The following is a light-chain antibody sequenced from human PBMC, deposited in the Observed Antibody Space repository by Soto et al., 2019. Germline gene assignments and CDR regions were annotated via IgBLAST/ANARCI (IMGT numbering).Light chain of an antibody. CDR2: AAS. CDR3: ERYNSDSRT. Sequence: CVVGIIKITSRSSQGISSWLAWYQQKPGKAPKLLIYAASSLQSGVPSRFSGCGPGTEFTLTMSTLQPYDFATPFCERYNSDSRTFGQGTKVDI. J-gene: IGKJ1*01. CDR1: QGISSW. V-gene: IGKV1D-16*01.